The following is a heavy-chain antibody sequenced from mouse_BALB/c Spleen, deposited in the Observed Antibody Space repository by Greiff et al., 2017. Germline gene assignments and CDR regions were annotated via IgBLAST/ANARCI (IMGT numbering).Heavy chain of an antibody. CDR2: IWAGGST. CDR3: ARDGGYYDY. CDR1: GFSLTSYG. V-gene: IGHV2-9*02. Sequence: VKLMESGPGLVAPSQSLSITCTVSGFSLTSYGVHWVRQPPGKGLEWLGVIWAGGSTNYNSALMSRLSISKDNSKSQVFLKMNSLQTDDTAMYCCARDGGYYDYWGQGTTLTVSS. J-gene: IGHJ2*01.